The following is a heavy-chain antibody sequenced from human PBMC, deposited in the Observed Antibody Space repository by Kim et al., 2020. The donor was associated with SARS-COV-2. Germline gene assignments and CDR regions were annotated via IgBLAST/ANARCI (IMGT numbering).Heavy chain of an antibody. Sequence: ASVKVSCKASGYTFTSYGISWVRQAPGQGLEWMGWISAYNGNTNYAQKLQGRVTMTTDTSTSTAYIERRCLRSDDTAVYYCARDPGRITMVRGVIILSYYAMDVWGQGTTVTVSS. D-gene: IGHD3-10*01. V-gene: IGHV1-18*01. CDR3: ARDPGRITMVRGVIILSYYAMDV. CDR1: GYTFTSYG. J-gene: IGHJ6*02. CDR2: ISAYNGNT.